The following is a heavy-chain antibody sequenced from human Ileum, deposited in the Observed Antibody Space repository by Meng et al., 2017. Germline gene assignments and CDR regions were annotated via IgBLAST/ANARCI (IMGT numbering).Heavy chain of an antibody. CDR3: ARYGGSGSYWHFDP. J-gene: IGHJ2*01. V-gene: IGHV4-59*12. D-gene: IGHD3-10*01. CDR2: IYYSGNT. CDR1: GGSISSYY. Sequence: QVQLQESGPGLVKPSETLSLTCTVSGGSISSYYWSWIRQPPGKGLEWIGRIYYSGNTHYSPSLTSRVTMSIDTSKIQFSLELSSVTAADAAVYYCARYGGSGSYWHFDPWGRGTLVTVSS.